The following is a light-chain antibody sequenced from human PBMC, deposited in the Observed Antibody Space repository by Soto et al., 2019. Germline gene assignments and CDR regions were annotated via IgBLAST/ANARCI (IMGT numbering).Light chain of an antibody. Sequence: DIQMTQSPSALSASVGDRITITCRASQSVGRFLNWYQQKPGKAPTVLINVASTLRSGVPSRFSGSGSGTDFNLTINSLQPEDFATYFCQQSFTNRLTFSGGTKVDIK. CDR2: VAS. CDR3: QQSFTNRLT. J-gene: IGKJ4*01. CDR1: QSVGRF. V-gene: IGKV1-39*01.